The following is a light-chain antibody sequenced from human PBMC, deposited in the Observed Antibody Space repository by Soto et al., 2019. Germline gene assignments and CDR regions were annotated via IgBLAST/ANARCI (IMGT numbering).Light chain of an antibody. Sequence: QSALTQPASVSGSPGQSITISCTGTSSDVGGYNYVSWYQQHPGKAPKLMIYEVSNRPSGVSNRFSGSKSGNTASLTISGLQAEDEADYYCSSYTSSSTVFRGGTQLTVL. V-gene: IGLV2-14*01. CDR2: EVS. CDR3: SSYTSSSTV. J-gene: IGLJ7*01. CDR1: SSDVGGYNY.